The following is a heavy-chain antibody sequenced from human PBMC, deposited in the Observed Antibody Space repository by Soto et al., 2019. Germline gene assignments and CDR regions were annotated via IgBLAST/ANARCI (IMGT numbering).Heavy chain of an antibody. CDR1: GGTFSSYA. D-gene: IGHD1-26*01. Sequence: QVQLVQSGAEVKKPGSSVKVSCKASGGTFSSYAISWVRQAPGQGLEWMGGIIPIFGTANYAQKFQGRVTITADKSTSTAYMELSSLRSEDTAVYYCARTEWVLLFPYYFFYGMDVWGQGTTVTVSS. CDR2: IIPIFGTA. V-gene: IGHV1-69*06. J-gene: IGHJ6*02. CDR3: ARTEWVLLFPYYFFYGMDV.